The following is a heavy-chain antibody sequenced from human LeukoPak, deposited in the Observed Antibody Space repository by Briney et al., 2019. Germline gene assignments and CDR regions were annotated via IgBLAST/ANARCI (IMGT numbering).Heavy chain of an antibody. Sequence: GGSLRLSCAASGFTVSSNYMSWVRQAPGKGLEWVSVIYSGGTTYYADSVTGRFTISRDKSKNTLDLQMNSLRPEDTAVYYCARDHIADTYYGSGRRIYYYYGMDFWGQGTTVTVSS. CDR3: ARDHIADTYYGSGRRIYYYYGMDF. CDR1: GFTVSSNY. V-gene: IGHV3-53*01. J-gene: IGHJ6*02. CDR2: IYSGGTT. D-gene: IGHD3-10*01.